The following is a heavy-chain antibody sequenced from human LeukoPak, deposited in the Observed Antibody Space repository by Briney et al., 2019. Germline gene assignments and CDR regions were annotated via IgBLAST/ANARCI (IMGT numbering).Heavy chain of an antibody. Sequence: GGSLRLSCAASGFTFSSYGMHWVRQAPGKGLEWGAFIRYDGSNKYYADSVKGGYTISRDNPKNTLYLQMKGLRAQDTPVYYCAQDLEGDANYFGYWGQGTLVTVSS. D-gene: IGHD3-3*01. CDR1: GFTFSSYG. J-gene: IGHJ4*02. CDR3: AQDLEGDANYFGY. CDR2: IRYDGSNK. V-gene: IGHV3-30*02.